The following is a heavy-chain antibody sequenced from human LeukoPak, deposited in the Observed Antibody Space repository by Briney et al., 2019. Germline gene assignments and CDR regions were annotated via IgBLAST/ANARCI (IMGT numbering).Heavy chain of an antibody. Sequence: PGGSLRLSCAASGFTFSRHSMNWVRQAPGKGLEWVSSISSSSIYIYYADSVKGRFTISRDNAKNSVYLQMNSLRAEDTAVYYCARGTNDYSNPTPFDYWGQGTLVTVSS. D-gene: IGHD4-11*01. CDR2: ISSSSIYI. V-gene: IGHV3-21*01. J-gene: IGHJ4*02. CDR1: GFTFSRHS. CDR3: ARGTNDYSNPTPFDY.